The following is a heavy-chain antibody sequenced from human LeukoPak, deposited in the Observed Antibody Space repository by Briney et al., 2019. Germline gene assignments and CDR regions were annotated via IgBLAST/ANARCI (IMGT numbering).Heavy chain of an antibody. D-gene: IGHD2/OR15-2a*01. CDR2: ISSSSTYI. V-gene: IGHV3-21*01. CDR1: GFTFSNYN. CDR3: AKASSNYFYYFEY. Sequence: KPGGSLRLSCAASGFTFSNYNMNWVRQAPGKGLEWVSSISSSSTYIYYADSVKGRFTISRDNAKNSLFLQMNSLRAEDTAVYYCAKASSNYFYYFEYWGQGTLVTVSS. J-gene: IGHJ4*02.